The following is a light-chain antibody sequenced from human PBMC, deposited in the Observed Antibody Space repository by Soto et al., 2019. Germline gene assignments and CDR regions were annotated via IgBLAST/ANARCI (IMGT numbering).Light chain of an antibody. Sequence: DIKMTQSPSTLSASIGDRVTITCRASQSISSWLAWYQQKPGKAPKLLINKASSLESGVPSRFSGSGSGTEFTLTISSLQPDDFATYYCQQYKSYSITFGQGTRLEIK. J-gene: IGKJ5*01. CDR1: QSISSW. CDR3: QQYKSYSIT. CDR2: KAS. V-gene: IGKV1-5*03.